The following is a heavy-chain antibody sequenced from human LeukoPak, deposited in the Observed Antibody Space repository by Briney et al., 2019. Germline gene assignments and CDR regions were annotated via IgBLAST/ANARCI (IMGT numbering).Heavy chain of an antibody. Sequence: SVKVSCKASGGTFSSYAISWVRQAPGQGLEWMGGIIPIFGTANYAQKFQGRVTITADESTSTAYMELSSLRSEDTAVYYCARYCSGGSCYSDAFDVWGQGTMVTVSS. CDR3: ARYCSGGSCYSDAFDV. J-gene: IGHJ3*01. CDR2: IIPIFGTA. V-gene: IGHV1-69*13. D-gene: IGHD2-15*01. CDR1: GGTFSSYA.